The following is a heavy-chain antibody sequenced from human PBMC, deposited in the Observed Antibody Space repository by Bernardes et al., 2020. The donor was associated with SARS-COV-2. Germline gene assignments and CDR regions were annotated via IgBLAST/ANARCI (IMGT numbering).Heavy chain of an antibody. V-gene: IGHV3-33*01. J-gene: IGHJ5*02. CDR1: GFIFSNFG. CDR3: ARDRGDFWSGFLNSFDP. CDR2: IWYDGSNT. Sequence: GWSLRLSCVASGFIFSNFGMHWVRQAPGKGLEWVAVIWYDGSNTDYGDSVRGRFTISRDNSKNTLYLQMNSLRAEDTAVYYCARDRGDFWSGFLNSFDPWGQGIQVTVSS. D-gene: IGHD3-3*01.